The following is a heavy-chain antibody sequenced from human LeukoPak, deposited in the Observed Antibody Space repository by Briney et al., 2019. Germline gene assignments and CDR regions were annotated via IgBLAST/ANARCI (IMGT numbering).Heavy chain of an antibody. CDR2: IYTSGST. CDR3: AREGGYCSSTSCYEQQLVTD. J-gene: IGHJ4*02. CDR1: GGSISSYY. V-gene: IGHV4-4*07. Sequence: SETLSLTCTVSGGSISSYYWSWIRQPAGKGLEWIGRIYTSGSTNYNPSLKSRVTMSVDTSKNQFSLKLSSVTAADTAVYYCAREGGYCSSTSCYEQQLVTDWGQGTLVTVSS. D-gene: IGHD2-2*01.